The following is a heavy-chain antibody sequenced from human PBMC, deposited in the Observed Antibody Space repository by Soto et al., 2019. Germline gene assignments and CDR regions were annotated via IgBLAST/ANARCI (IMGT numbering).Heavy chain of an antibody. CDR2: IYYSGST. D-gene: IGHD3-3*01. CDR3: ARGPSRDSEGYNWFDP. Sequence: PSETLSLTCTVSGGSISSGGYYWSWIRQHPGKGLEWIGYIYYSGSTYYNPSLKSRVTISVDTSKNQFSLKLSSVTAADTAVYYCARGPSRDSEGYNWFDPWGQGTLVTVSS. V-gene: IGHV4-31*03. CDR1: GGSISSGGYY. J-gene: IGHJ5*02.